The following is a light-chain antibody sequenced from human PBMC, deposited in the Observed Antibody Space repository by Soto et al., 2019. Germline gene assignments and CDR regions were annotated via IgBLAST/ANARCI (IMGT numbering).Light chain of an antibody. CDR1: QSVGNN. Sequence: TQSPATLSVSPGERASLSCRASQSVGNNLAWYQQKPGQAPRLLIHGASTRATGIPARFSGSGSGTEFTLTISSLQSEDFAVYYCQQRSKWPLITFGQGTRLEIK. CDR2: GAS. CDR3: QQRSKWPLIT. J-gene: IGKJ5*01. V-gene: IGKV3-15*01.